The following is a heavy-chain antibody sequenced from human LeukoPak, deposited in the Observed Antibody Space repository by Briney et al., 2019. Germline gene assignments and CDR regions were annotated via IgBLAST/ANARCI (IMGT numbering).Heavy chain of an antibody. CDR1: GFTFSSYA. Sequence: GGSLRLSCSASGFTFSSYAMHWVRQAPGKGLEYVSAITSNGGSTYYADSVKGRFTISRDNSKNTLYLQMSSLRAEDTAVYYCVKGPYGDYQYFDYWGQGTLVTVSS. J-gene: IGHJ4*02. D-gene: IGHD4-17*01. CDR3: VKGPYGDYQYFDY. CDR2: ITSNGGST. V-gene: IGHV3-64D*06.